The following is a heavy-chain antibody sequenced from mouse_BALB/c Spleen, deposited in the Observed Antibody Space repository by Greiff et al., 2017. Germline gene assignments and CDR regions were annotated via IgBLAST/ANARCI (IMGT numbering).Heavy chain of an antibody. CDR1: GYTFTSYW. CDR2: INPSNGRT. Sequence: VQLQQPGAELVKPGASVKLSCKASGYTFTSYWMHWVKQRPGQGLEWIGEINPSNGRTNYNEKFKSKATLTVDKSSSTAYMQLSSLTSEDSAVYYCARGGFIYDGYSPFAYWGQGTLVTVSA. D-gene: IGHD2-3*01. V-gene: IGHV1S81*02. J-gene: IGHJ3*01. CDR3: ARGGFIYDGYSPFAY.